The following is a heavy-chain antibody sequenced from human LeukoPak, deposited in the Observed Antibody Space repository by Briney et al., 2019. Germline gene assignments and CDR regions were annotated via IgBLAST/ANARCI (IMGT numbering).Heavy chain of an antibody. D-gene: IGHD4-17*01. CDR1: GFTFSNYA. CDR2: ISGNGYNT. V-gene: IGHV3-23*01. J-gene: IGHJ3*02. CDR3: AKSRGDYVGSGAFDI. Sequence: GGSLRLSCAASGFTFSNYAMTWVRQTPGRGLEGVASISGNGYNTYYSDPVKGRFTISRDNSKNTLYLQMNSLRAEDTAVYYCAKSRGDYVGSGAFDIWGQGTMVTVSS.